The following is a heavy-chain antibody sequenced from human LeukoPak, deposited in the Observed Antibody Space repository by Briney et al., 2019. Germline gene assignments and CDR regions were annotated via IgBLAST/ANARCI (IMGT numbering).Heavy chain of an antibody. CDR3: ASRGGTRLYYYYMDV. V-gene: IGHV3-7*01. Sequence: GGSLRLSCAASGFTFSSYWMSWVRQAPGKGLEWVANIKQDGSEKYYVDSVKGRFTISRDNAKNSLYLQMNSLRAEDTAVYYCASRGGTRLYYYYMDVWGKGTTVTISS. J-gene: IGHJ6*03. CDR2: IKQDGSEK. CDR1: GFTFSSYW. D-gene: IGHD1-1*01.